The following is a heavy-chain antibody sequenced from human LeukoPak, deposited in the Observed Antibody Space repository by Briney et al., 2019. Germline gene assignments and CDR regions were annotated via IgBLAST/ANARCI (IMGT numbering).Heavy chain of an antibody. Sequence: SETLSLTCTVSGGSISSGGYYWSWIRQHPGKGLEWIGYIYYSGSTYYNPSLKSRVTISVDTSKNQFSLKLSSVTAADTAVNSCARVRGGIDSSGWYNWFDPWGQGPLVTVSS. J-gene: IGHJ5*02. CDR2: IYYSGST. V-gene: IGHV4-31*03. CDR1: GGSISSGGYY. CDR3: ARVRGGIDSSGWYNWFDP. D-gene: IGHD6-19*01.